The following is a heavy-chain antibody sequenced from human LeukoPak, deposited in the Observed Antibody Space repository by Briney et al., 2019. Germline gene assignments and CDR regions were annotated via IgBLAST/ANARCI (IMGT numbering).Heavy chain of an antibody. CDR1: GFTFDDYD. J-gene: IGHJ4*02. CDR3: AKTSVGEGRIIASGYFDK. D-gene: IGHD2-15*01. CDR2: ISSSGDST. Sequence: PGGSLRLSCAASGFTFDDYDMSWVRQAPGKGLEWVSTISSSGDSTYLADSVKGRFTISRDNSKNTLYLQMNSLRVEDTAVYYCAKTSVGEGRIIASGYFDKWGQGTLVTVSS. V-gene: IGHV3-23*01.